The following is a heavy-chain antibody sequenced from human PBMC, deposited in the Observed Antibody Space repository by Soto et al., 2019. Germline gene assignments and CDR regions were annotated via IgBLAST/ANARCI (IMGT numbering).Heavy chain of an antibody. J-gene: IGHJ4*02. D-gene: IGHD2-15*01. CDR1: GLPFSSQF. V-gene: IGHV3-7*04. Sequence: EVQLVESGGGLVQPGGSLRLSCAASGLPFSSQFMSGIRQAPGGGLEWVAKITPDGSNEHYVDPVKGRFTVSRDNTKNSLFLQMNGLRVEDTAVYYCARETWWRLDYWGQGNLVTVSS. CDR3: ARETWWRLDY. CDR2: ITPDGSNE.